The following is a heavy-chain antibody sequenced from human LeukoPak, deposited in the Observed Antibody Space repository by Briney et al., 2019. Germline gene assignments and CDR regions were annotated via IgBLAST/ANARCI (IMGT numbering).Heavy chain of an antibody. CDR3: AKQPTSMVRGIIITDYYFDY. Sequence: GESLKISCKGSGYSFTSYWIGWVRQMPGKGLEWMGIIYANDSDTRYSPSFQGQVTFSADKSISTAYLQWSSLKASDTAMYYCAKQPTSMVRGIIITDYYFDYWGQGTLVTVSS. J-gene: IGHJ4*02. D-gene: IGHD3-10*01. CDR1: GYSFTSYW. CDR2: IYANDSDT. V-gene: IGHV5-51*01.